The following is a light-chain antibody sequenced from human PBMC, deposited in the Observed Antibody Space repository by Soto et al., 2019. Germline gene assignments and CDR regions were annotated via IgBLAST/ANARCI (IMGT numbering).Light chain of an antibody. CDR2: EVN. Sequence: QSVLTQPPSASASPGQSVAISSTGTSSDVGGYNYVSWYQQHPGKAPKLMIYEVNKRPSGVPDRFSGSKSGNTASLIVSGLQAEDEADYYCCSYAGSSNVFGTGTKVTVL. CDR3: CSYAGSSNV. J-gene: IGLJ1*01. V-gene: IGLV2-8*01. CDR1: SSDVGGYNY.